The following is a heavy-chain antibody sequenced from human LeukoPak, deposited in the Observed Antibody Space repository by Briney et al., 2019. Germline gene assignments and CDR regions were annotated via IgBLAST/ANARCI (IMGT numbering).Heavy chain of an antibody. CDR2: IYYSGST. J-gene: IGHJ6*02. Sequence: SETLSLTCTVSGGSISSSSYYWGWIRQPPGKGLEWIGSIYYSGSTNYNPSLKSRVTISVDTSKNQFSLKLSSVTAGDTAVYYCARESGSYYGMDVWGQGTTVTVSS. CDR3: ARESGSYYGMDV. CDR1: GGSISSSSYY. D-gene: IGHD1-26*01. V-gene: IGHV4-39*07.